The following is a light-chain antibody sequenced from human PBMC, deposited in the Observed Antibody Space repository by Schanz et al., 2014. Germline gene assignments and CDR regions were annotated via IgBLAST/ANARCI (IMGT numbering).Light chain of an antibody. CDR3: CSYAGSSSWV. Sequence: QSALTQPPSASGAPGQSVTISCTGTSSDVGGHDYVSWYQQHPGKAPKLMIYEVSKRPSGVSNRFSGSKSGNTASLTISGLQAEDEADYYCCSYAGSSSWVFGGGTKLTVL. CDR2: EVS. V-gene: IGLV2-23*02. J-gene: IGLJ3*02. CDR1: SSDVGGHDY.